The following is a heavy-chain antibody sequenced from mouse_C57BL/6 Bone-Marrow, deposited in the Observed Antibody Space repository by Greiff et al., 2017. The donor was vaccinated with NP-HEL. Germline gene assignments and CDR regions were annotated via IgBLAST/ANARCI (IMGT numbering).Heavy chain of an antibody. J-gene: IGHJ3*01. V-gene: IGHV5-6*01. CDR3: ARHELDDGYSWFAY. CDR1: GFTFSSYG. D-gene: IGHD2-3*01. Sequence: EVKLVESGGDLVKPGGSLKLSCAASGFTFSSYGMSWVRQTPDKRLEWVATISSGGSYTYYPDSVKGRFTISRDNAKNTLYLQMSSLKSEDTAMYYCARHELDDGYSWFAYWGQGTLVTVSA. CDR2: ISSGGSYT.